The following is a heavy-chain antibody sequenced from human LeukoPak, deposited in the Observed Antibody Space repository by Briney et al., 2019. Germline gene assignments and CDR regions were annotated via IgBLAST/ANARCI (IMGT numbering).Heavy chain of an antibody. CDR2: ISYDGTNK. D-gene: IGHD2-21*01. V-gene: IGHV3-30*18. J-gene: IGHJ4*02. Sequence: GRSLRLSCAASGFTFSNYGIHWVRQAPGKGLEWVAIISYDGTNKYYADSVKCRFTISRDNSKNTLYLQMNSLRAEDTAMYYCAKEEGVMAIAGSPSGYWGQGTLVTVSS. CDR1: GFTFSNYG. CDR3: AKEEGVMAIAGSPSGY.